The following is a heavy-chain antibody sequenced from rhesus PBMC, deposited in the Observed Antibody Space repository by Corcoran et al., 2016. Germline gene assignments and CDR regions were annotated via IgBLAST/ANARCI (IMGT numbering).Heavy chain of an antibody. V-gene: IGHV4S7*01. CDR1: GGSISARYY. D-gene: IGHD1-44*01. CDR3: ARGVGTY. Sequence: QVQLQESGPGLAKPSETLSLTCAASGGSISARYYWNWIRQPPGKGLEWIGNIYGSSGSTYYNPSLKSRVTISKDTSKNQFSLKLSSVTAADTAVYYCARGVGTYWGQGVLVTVSS. CDR2: IYGSSGST. J-gene: IGHJ4*01.